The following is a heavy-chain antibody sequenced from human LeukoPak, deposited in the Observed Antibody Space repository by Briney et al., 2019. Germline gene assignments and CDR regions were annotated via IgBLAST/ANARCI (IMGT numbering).Heavy chain of an antibody. CDR2: INPNSGGT. V-gene: IGHV1-2*02. CDR3: ARALPHRRLMDTTMEQHWFDP. Sequence: ASVKVSCKASGGTSTIYYMHWVRQAPGQGLEWMGWINPNSGGTNYAQKFQGRVTMTRDMSTSTVYMELSSLRSEDTAMYYCARALPHRRLMDTTMEQHWFDPWGQGTLVTVSS. D-gene: IGHD5-18*01. CDR1: GGTSTIYY. J-gene: IGHJ5*02.